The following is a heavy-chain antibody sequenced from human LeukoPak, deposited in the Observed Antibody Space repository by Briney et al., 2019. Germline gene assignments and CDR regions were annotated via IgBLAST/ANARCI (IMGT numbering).Heavy chain of an antibody. Sequence: GGSLRLSCAASGFTFSSYWMSWVRQAPGKGLEWVSYISSSGSTIYYADSVKGRFTISRDNSKNTLYLQMNSLRAEDTAVYYCAKMGKTENHYGSGRFSYYYYMDVWGKGTTVTISS. CDR1: GFTFSSYW. CDR3: AKMGKTENHYGSGRFSYYYYMDV. J-gene: IGHJ6*03. CDR2: ISSSGSTI. D-gene: IGHD3-10*01. V-gene: IGHV3-48*01.